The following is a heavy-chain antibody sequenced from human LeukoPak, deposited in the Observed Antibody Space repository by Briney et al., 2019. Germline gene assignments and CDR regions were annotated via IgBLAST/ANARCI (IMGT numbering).Heavy chain of an antibody. J-gene: IGHJ4*02. CDR1: GYSISSGYY. CDR2: IYHSGGT. V-gene: IGHV4-38-2*02. CDR3: ARGDYLYYFDY. D-gene: IGHD2-21*01. Sequence: SETLSLTCTVSGYSISSGYYWGWIRPPPGKGLGWIGSIYHSGGTYYNPSLKSRVTISVDTSKNKFSLKLSSVTAADTAVDYCARGDYLYYFDYWGQGTLVTVSS.